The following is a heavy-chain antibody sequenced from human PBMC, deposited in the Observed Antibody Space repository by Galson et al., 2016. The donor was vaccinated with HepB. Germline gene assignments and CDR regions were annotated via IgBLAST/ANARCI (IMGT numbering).Heavy chain of an antibody. CDR1: GFTFSDYY. D-gene: IGHD3-10*01. V-gene: IGHV3-11*06. Sequence: SLRLSCAASGFTFSDYYMSWIRQAPGKGLEYVSYITSRSTYTNYAAFVKGRFTISRDDAKNSLYLQMNSLRADDTAVYYCARTRRDRYYYGSGTFTNAFDLWGQGTVVSVSS. CDR3: ARTRRDRYYYGSGTFTNAFDL. CDR2: ITSRSTYT. J-gene: IGHJ3*01.